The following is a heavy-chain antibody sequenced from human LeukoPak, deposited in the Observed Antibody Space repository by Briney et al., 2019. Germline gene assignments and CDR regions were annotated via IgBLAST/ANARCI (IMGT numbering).Heavy chain of an antibody. Sequence: GGSLRLSCAASGFTFSSYWMSWVRQAPGKGLEWVANTKQDGSEEYYVDSVKGRFTISRDNAKNSLYLQMNSLRAEDTAVYYCARGPRAVAGTGGGYWGQGTLVTVSS. CDR2: TKQDGSEE. CDR1: GFTFSSYW. V-gene: IGHV3-7*01. CDR3: ARGPRAVAGTGGGY. D-gene: IGHD6-19*01. J-gene: IGHJ4*02.